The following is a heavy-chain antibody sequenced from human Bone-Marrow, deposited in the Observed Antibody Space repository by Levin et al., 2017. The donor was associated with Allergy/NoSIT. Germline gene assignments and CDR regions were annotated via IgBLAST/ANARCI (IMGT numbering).Heavy chain of an antibody. CDR1: GGSISSSSYY. V-gene: IGHV4-39*01. D-gene: IGHD4-17*01. Sequence: SETLSLTCTVSGGSISSSSYYWGWIRQPPGKGLEWIGSIYYSGSTYYNPSLKSRVTISVDTSKNQFSLKLSSVTAADTAVYYCARTLWVRGRQPTTTGPLGTLGMDVWGQGTTVTVSS. CDR3: ARTLWVRGRQPTTTGPLGTLGMDV. J-gene: IGHJ6*02. CDR2: IYYSGST.